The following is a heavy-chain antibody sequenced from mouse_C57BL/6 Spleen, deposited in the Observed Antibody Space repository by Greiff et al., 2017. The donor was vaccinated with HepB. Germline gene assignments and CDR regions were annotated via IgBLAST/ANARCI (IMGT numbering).Heavy chain of an antibody. J-gene: IGHJ2*01. D-gene: IGHD4-1*01. CDR1: GYTFTDYE. Sequence: QVQLQESGAALVRPGASVTLSCKASGYTFTDYEMHWVKQTPVHGLEWIGAIDPETGGTAYNQKFKGKAILTADKSSSTAYMELRSLTSEDSAVYYCTRGGWDVKDYWGQGTTLTVSS. CDR3: TRGGWDVKDY. V-gene: IGHV1-15*01. CDR2: IDPETGGT.